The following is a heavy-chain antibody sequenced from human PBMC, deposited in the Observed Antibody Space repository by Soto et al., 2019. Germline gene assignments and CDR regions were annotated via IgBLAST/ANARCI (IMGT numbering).Heavy chain of an antibody. CDR2: IYWDDDK. CDR1: GFSLSTSGVG. V-gene: IGHV2-5*02. J-gene: IGHJ5*02. Sequence: QITLKESGPTLVKPTQTLTLTCTFCGFSLSTSGVGVGWIRQPPGKALEWLALIYWDDDKRYSPSLKSRLTITKDTSKNQVVLTMTNMDPVDKATYYCAHRREDCISTSCYGWFDPWGQGTLVTVSS. D-gene: IGHD2-2*01. CDR3: AHRREDCISTSCYGWFDP.